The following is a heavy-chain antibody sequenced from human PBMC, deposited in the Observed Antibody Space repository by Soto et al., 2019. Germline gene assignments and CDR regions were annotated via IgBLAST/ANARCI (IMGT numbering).Heavy chain of an antibody. D-gene: IGHD3-22*01. CDR2: ISWNGGNI. V-gene: IGHV3-9*01. J-gene: IGHJ4*02. Sequence: EVQLVESGGGLVQPGRSLRLSCAASGFTFDDYARHWVRQAPGKGLEWVSGISWNGGNIGYADSVKGRFTISRDNAKNSLYLQMNSLRAADTALYYCAKGGDDSSAYSYAAFDYWGPGTLVTVSS. CDR3: AKGGDDSSAYSYAAFDY. CDR1: GFTFDDYA.